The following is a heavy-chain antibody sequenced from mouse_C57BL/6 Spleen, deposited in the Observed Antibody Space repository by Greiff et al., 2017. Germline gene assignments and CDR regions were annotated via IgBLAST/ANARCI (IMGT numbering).Heavy chain of an antibody. CDR1: GYTFTDYY. D-gene: IGHD2-1*01. CDR2: INPNNGGT. CDR3: ARDGGNYVWYFDV. Sequence: EVQLQQSGPELVKPGASVKISCKASGYTFTDYYMNWVKQSHGKSLEWIGDINPNNGGTSYNQKFKGKATLTVDKSSSTAYMELRSLTSEDSAVYYCARDGGNYVWYFDVWGTGTTVTVSS. J-gene: IGHJ1*03. V-gene: IGHV1-26*01.